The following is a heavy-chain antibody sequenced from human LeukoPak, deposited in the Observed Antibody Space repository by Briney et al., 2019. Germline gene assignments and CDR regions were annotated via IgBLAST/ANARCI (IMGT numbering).Heavy chain of an antibody. D-gene: IGHD3-22*01. Sequence: GSLRLSCAASGFTFSSYVMHWVRQAPGKGLEWVAIISYDGSNEYYADSVKGRFTISRDNSKNTLYLQMNSLRAEDTAVYYCAKYYYDSSGYYPYYFDYWGQGTLVTVSS. J-gene: IGHJ4*02. V-gene: IGHV3-30*04. CDR2: ISYDGSNE. CDR3: AKYYYDSSGYYPYYFDY. CDR1: GFTFSSYV.